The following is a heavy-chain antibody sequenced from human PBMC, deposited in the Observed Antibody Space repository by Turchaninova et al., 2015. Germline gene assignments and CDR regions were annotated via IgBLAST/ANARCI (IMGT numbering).Heavy chain of an antibody. CDR1: GFTFRSYW. D-gene: IGHD3-16*01. V-gene: IGHV3-7*01. Sequence: EVQLVESGGGLVQPGGSLRLSCAAAGFTFRSYWMSWVRQGPGKGLEWVANIKLDGSDKYYVDSVKGRFTISRDNAKNSLYLQMDSLRAEDTAVYYCAVWAFDVWGQGTMVTVSS. J-gene: IGHJ3*01. CDR2: IKLDGSDK. CDR3: AVWAFDV.